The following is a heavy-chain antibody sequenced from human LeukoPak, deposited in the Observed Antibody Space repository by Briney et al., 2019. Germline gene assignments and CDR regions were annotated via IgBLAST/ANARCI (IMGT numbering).Heavy chain of an antibody. D-gene: IGHD3-22*01. Sequence: SETLSLTCAVYGGSFSGYYWSWIRQPPGKGLEWIGEINHSGSTNYNPSLKSRVTISVDTSKNQFSLKLSAVTAADTAVYYCARLPYYYDSSGYYYFSFDYWGQGTLVTVSS. J-gene: IGHJ4*02. CDR1: GGSFSGYY. CDR3: ARLPYYYDSSGYYYFSFDY. CDR2: INHSGST. V-gene: IGHV4-34*01.